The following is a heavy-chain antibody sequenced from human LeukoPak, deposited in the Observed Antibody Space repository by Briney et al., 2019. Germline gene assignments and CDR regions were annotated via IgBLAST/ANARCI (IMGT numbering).Heavy chain of an antibody. CDR2: INPNSGDT. D-gene: IGHD1-26*01. V-gene: IGHV1-2*02. CDR3: ARGPRWDPHFDY. Sequence: GASVKVSCKASRYTFTGYYMHWVRQAPGQGLEWMGWINPNSGDTNSAQKFQGRVTMTRDTSISTAYMELSRLRSDDTAVYYCARGPRWDPHFDYWGQGTLVTVPS. CDR1: RYTFTGYY. J-gene: IGHJ4*02.